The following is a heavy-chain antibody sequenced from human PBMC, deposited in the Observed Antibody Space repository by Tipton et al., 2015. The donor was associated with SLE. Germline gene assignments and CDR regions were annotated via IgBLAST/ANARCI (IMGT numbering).Heavy chain of an antibody. CDR3: ARGAYGDYGRGNAFDI. CDR2: IYYRGNT. J-gene: IGHJ3*02. CDR1: GGSISSHF. Sequence: TLSLTCTVSGGSISSHFWSWFRQPPGKGLEWIGYIYYRGNTKYNPSLKSRVTISLDTSRTQFSLMLTSATAADTAVYYCARGAYGDYGRGNAFDIWGQGTMVTVSS. D-gene: IGHD4-17*01. V-gene: IGHV4-59*11.